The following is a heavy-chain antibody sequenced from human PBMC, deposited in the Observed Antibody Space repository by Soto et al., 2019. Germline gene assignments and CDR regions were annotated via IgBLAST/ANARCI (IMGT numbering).Heavy chain of an antibody. Sequence: QITLKESGPTLVKPTQTLTLTCTFSGFSLSTRGVGVAWIRQPPGKALEWLALIFWDDDKWYSPSLRSRLTITXDXXKNQVVLTMPNMDPVDTATYYCAHRPRGYAYYFDYWGQGTLVTVSS. CDR3: AHRPRGYAYYFDY. J-gene: IGHJ4*02. CDR1: GFSLSTRGVG. V-gene: IGHV2-5*02. D-gene: IGHD5-12*01. CDR2: IFWDDDK.